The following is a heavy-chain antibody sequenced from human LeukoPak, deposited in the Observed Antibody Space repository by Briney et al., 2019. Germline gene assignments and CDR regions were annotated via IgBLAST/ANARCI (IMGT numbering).Heavy chain of an antibody. V-gene: IGHV4-30-4*01. CDR1: GGSISSGDYY. D-gene: IGHD3-9*01. J-gene: IGHJ4*02. CDR3: ARVERYFDWSLDY. Sequence: SQTLSLTCTVSGGSISSGDYYWSWIRQPPGKGLEWIGYIYYSGSTYYNPSLKSRVTISVDTSKNQFSLKLSSVTAADTAVYYCARVERYFDWSLDYWGQGTLVTVSS. CDR2: IYYSGST.